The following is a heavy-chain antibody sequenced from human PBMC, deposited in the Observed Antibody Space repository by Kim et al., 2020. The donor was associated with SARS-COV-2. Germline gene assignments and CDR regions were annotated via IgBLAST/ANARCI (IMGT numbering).Heavy chain of an antibody. Sequence: ASVKVSCKASGYTFTTYAMHWVRQAPGQRLEWMGWINAGNGNTRYSQKFQGRVTITRDTSTSTAYMELRSLRSEDTAVYYCARGGTYYSDYWGQGTVVSVSS. D-gene: IGHD1-1*01. V-gene: IGHV1-3*01. CDR3: ARGGTYYSDY. CDR1: GYTFTTYA. J-gene: IGHJ4*02. CDR2: INAGNGNT.